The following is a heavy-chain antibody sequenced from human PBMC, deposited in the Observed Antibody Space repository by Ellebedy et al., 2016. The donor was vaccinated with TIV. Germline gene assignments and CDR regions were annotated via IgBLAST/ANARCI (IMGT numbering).Heavy chain of an antibody. CDR2: IYQAGGAQ. J-gene: IGHJ5*02. Sequence: GESLKISCEASGFSFRSYWMSWVRQAPGKGLEWVANIYQAGGAQHYVDSVKGRFTISRDNAKNSMSLQMNSLRAEDTAMYYCARRGSYGDYSVQVNSWFDRWGRGTLVTVSS. CDR1: GFSFRSYW. V-gene: IGHV3-7*01. D-gene: IGHD4-17*01. CDR3: ARRGSYGDYSVQVNSWFDR.